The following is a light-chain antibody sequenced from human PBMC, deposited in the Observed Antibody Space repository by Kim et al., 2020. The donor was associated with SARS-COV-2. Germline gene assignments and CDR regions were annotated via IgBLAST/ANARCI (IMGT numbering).Light chain of an antibody. Sequence: SYELTQQPSVSVSPGQTASITCSGDKLGDKYACWYQQKPGQSPVLVLYQDSKRPSGIPERFSGSNSGNTATLTISGTQAMDEADYYCQAWDSSLNLVFGG. CDR2: QDS. CDR1: KLGDKY. J-gene: IGLJ3*02. CDR3: QAWDSSLNLV. V-gene: IGLV3-1*01.